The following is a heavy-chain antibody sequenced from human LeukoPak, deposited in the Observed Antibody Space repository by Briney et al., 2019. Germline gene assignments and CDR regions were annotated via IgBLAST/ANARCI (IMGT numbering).Heavy chain of an antibody. CDR2: IRSKAYGGTK. CDR3: TRQQQLAHPYYYYYMDV. D-gene: IGHD6-13*01. V-gene: IGHV3-49*04. CDR1: GFTFGDYA. J-gene: IGHJ6*03. Sequence: PGGSLRLSCTASGFTFGDYAMSWVRQAPGKGLEWVGFIRSKAYGGTKEYAASVKGRFTISRDDSKGIAYLQMNSLKTEDTAVYYCTRQQQLAHPYYYYYMDVWGKGTTVTVSS.